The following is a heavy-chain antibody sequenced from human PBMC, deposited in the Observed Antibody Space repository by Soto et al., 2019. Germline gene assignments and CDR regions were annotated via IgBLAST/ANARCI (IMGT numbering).Heavy chain of an antibody. J-gene: IGHJ4*02. D-gene: IGHD6-19*01. Sequence: WSLRLSCAASVFTFSSYAMSWVRQAPGKGLEWVSAISGSGGSTYYADSVKGRFTISRDNSKNTLYLQMNSLRAEDTAVYYCAKVGGWYYDDYFDYWGQGTLVTVSS. CDR1: VFTFSSYA. V-gene: IGHV3-23*01. CDR2: ISGSGGST. CDR3: AKVGGWYYDDYFDY.